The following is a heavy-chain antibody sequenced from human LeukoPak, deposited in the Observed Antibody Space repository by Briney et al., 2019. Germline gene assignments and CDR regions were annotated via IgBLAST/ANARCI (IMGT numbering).Heavy chain of an antibody. Sequence: ASVKVSCKASGYTFTSYGISWVRQAPGQGLEWMGWISAYNGNTNYAQKLQGRVTMTTDTSTSTAYIELRSLRSDDTAVYYCARGYCSSTSCYTWNYYYYYMDVWGKGTTVTVSS. J-gene: IGHJ6*03. CDR1: GYTFTSYG. D-gene: IGHD2-2*02. CDR2: ISAYNGNT. CDR3: ARGYCSSTSCYTWNYYYYYMDV. V-gene: IGHV1-18*01.